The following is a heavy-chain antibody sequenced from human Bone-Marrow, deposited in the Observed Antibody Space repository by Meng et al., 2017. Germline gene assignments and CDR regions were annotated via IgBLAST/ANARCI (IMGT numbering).Heavy chain of an antibody. CDR1: GYTFTGYN. D-gene: IGHD1-26*01. J-gene: IGHJ4*02. CDR2: INPNSGGT. CDR3: ARVRWELPDY. V-gene: IGHV1-2*06. Sequence: LVDLEAQVKKPGASWKVSCKASGYTFTGYNMHWVRQAPGQGLEWMGRINPNSGGTNYAQKFQGRVTMTRDTSISTAYMELSRLRSDDTAVYYCARVRWELPDYWGQGTLVTVSS.